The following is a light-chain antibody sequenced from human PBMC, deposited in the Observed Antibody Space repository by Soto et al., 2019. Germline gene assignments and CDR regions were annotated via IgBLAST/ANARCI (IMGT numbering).Light chain of an antibody. CDR2: GAS. CDR1: QSVSSSL. CDR3: PRYDSSTGT. V-gene: IGKV3-20*01. J-gene: IGKJ1*01. Sequence: EIVLTQSPGTLSLSPGERATLSGRASQSVSSSLVSWYQQKPGQAPRLLIYGASTRTTGIPDRFSGGGSGTDFTLTSSRLETGEFAVYYCPRYDSSTGTFGHGTKVDVK.